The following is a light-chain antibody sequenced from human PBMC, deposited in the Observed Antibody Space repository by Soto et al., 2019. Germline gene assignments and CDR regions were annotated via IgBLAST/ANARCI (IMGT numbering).Light chain of an antibody. CDR1: QSIRSS. J-gene: IGKJ1*01. Sequence: DIQMTQSPSSLSAYVGDRVTITCRASQSIRSSLNWYQQKPGKAPNLMIYTTSNLESGVPSRFSGSGSRTDFTLTISRLQPEDFATYFCQQGYSRPRTFGQGTKVE. V-gene: IGKV1-39*01. CDR3: QQGYSRPRT. CDR2: TTS.